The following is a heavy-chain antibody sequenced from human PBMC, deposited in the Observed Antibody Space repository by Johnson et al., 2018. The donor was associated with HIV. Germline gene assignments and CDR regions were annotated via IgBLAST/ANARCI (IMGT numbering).Heavy chain of an antibody. Sequence: VNLVESGGGLVQPGGSLRLSCAASGFTVSSNYMSWVRQAPGKGLEWVAVISYDGNNKHYGDSVKGRFTISRDNSKNTLYLQMNSLRPEDTALYYCAKVCYSGSYLDASDIWGQGTMVTVSS. V-gene: IGHV3-30*18. D-gene: IGHD1-26*01. J-gene: IGHJ3*02. CDR3: AKVCYSGSYLDASDI. CDR1: GFTVSSNY. CDR2: ISYDGNNK.